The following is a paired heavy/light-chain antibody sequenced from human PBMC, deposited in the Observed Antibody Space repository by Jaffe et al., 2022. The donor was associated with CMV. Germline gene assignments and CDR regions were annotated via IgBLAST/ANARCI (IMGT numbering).Light chain of an antibody. CDR2: GNS. J-gene: IGLJ2*01. CDR3: QSYDSSLSAHVV. V-gene: IGLV1-40*01. CDR1: SSNIGAGYD. Sequence: QSVLTQPPSVSGAPGQRVTISCTGSSSNIGAGYDVHWYQQLPGTAPKLLIYGNSNRPSGVPDRFSGSKSGTSASLAITGLQAEDEADYYCQSYDSSLSAHVVFGGGTKLTVL.
Heavy chain of an antibody. J-gene: IGHJ5*02. D-gene: IGHD3-22*01. Sequence: QVQLVQSGAEVKKPGASVKVSCKASGYTFTSYYMHWVRQAPGQGLEWMGIINPSGGSTSYAQKFQGRVTMTRDTSTSTVYMELSSLRSEDTAVYYCARDSTRFPDYYDSSGLPLNWFDPWGQGTLVTVSS. CDR2: INPSGGST. CDR1: GYTFTSYY. CDR3: ARDSTRFPDYYDSSGLPLNWFDP. V-gene: IGHV1-46*01.